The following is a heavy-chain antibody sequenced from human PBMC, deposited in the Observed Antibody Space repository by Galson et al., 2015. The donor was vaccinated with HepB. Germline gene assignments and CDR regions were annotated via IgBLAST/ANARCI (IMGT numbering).Heavy chain of an antibody. D-gene: IGHD4-23*01. CDR2: IIPILGIA. J-gene: IGHJ6*03. V-gene: IGHV1-69*04. CDR1: GGTFSSYA. CDR3: ARALGKDYGGRADYYYYMDV. Sequence: SVKVSCKASGGTFSSYAISWVRQAPGQGLEWMGRIIPILGIANYAQKFQGRVTITADKSTSTAYMELSSLRSEDTAVYYCARALGKDYGGRADYYYYMDVWGKGTTATVSS.